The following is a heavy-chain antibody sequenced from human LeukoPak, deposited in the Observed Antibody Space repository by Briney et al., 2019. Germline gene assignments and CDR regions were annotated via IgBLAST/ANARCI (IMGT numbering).Heavy chain of an antibody. CDR1: GFTVSSNY. CDR2: IYGGGST. Sequence: GGSLRLSCAASGFTVSSNYMSWVRQAPGKGLEWVSVIYGGGSTYYADSVKGRFTISRDSSKNTLYLQMNSLRVEATAVYYCARDRLYISSSEDYWGQGILVTVSS. D-gene: IGHD6-6*01. V-gene: IGHV3-53*01. CDR3: ARDRLYISSSEDY. J-gene: IGHJ4*02.